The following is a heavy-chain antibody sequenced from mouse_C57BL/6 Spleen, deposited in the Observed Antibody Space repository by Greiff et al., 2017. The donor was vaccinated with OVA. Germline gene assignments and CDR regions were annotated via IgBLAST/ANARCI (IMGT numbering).Heavy chain of an antibody. CDR1: GYSFTGYY. V-gene: IGHV1-42*01. CDR3: ARDYYVNYYAMDY. CDR2: INPSTGGT. D-gene: IGHD1-1*01. Sequence: EVQLQQSGPELVKPGASVKISCKASGYSFTGYYMNWVKQSPEKSLEWIGEINPSTGGTTYNQKFKAKATLTVDKSSRTAYMQLKRLTSEDSAVYYCARDYYVNYYAMDYWGQGTSVTVSS. J-gene: IGHJ4*01.